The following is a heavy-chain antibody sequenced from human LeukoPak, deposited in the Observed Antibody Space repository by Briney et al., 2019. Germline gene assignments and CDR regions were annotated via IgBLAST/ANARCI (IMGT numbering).Heavy chain of an antibody. V-gene: IGHV4-59*08. Sequence: SETLSLTCTVSGGSISTYYWHWIRQPPGKGLEWIGYIHYSGSTSYNPSLQSRVTTSVDTSKNQFSLRLTSVTAADTAVYYCARLGGSGSYWSVYSDYWGQGTLVTVSS. J-gene: IGHJ4*02. D-gene: IGHD3-10*01. CDR1: GGSISTYY. CDR3: ARLGGSGSYWSVYSDY. CDR2: IHYSGST.